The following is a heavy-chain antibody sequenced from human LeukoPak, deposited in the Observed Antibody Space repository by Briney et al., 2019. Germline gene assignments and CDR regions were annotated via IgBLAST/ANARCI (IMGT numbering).Heavy chain of an antibody. Sequence: GRSLRLSCAPSGFTFSIYAISCVRQAPGEWLEWVSSISGSGGSTYYADSVKGWFTISRDNSKNTLYLQMNSLRAEDTAVYYCAKDLLYSRYNWLDPWGQGTLGTVSS. D-gene: IGHD6-13*01. CDR1: GFTFSIYA. CDR3: AKDLLYSRYNWLDP. V-gene: IGHV3-23*01. J-gene: IGHJ5*02. CDR2: ISGSGGST.